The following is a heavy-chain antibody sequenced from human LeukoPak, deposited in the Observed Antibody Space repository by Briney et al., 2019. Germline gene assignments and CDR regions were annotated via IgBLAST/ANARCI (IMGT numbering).Heavy chain of an antibody. D-gene: IGHD3-16*01. V-gene: IGHV4-38-2*02. Sequence: SETLSLTCTVSGYSTNSAYYWGLIRQPPGKGLEWIGSIHHSGSTYYNPSLKSRVTISVDKSKNQLFLKLNSVTAADTAVYYCARDLGSSTPSGVWGKGTTVTVSS. CDR3: ARDLGSSTPSGV. CDR2: IHHSGST. J-gene: IGHJ6*04. CDR1: GYSTNSAYY.